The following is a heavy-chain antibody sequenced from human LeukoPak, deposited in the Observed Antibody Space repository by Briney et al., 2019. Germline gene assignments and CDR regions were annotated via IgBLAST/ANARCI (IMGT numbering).Heavy chain of an antibody. D-gene: IGHD3-10*01. CDR2: IYYSGST. V-gene: IGHV4-31*03. Sequence: SQTLSLTCTVSGGSISSGGYYWSWIRQHPGKGLEWIGYIYYSGSTYYNPSLKSRVTISVDTSKNQFSLKLISVTAADTAVYYCARDWAMVRGVMGHAFDIWGQGTMVTVSS. CDR3: ARDWAMVRGVMGHAFDI. J-gene: IGHJ3*02. CDR1: GGSISSGGYY.